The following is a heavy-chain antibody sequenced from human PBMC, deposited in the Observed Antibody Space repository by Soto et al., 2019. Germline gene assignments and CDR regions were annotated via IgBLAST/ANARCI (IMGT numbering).Heavy chain of an antibody. Sequence: PGESLKISCQGSGYTFSTYWIAWVRQLPGKGLEWVGVVYPGDSDTRYSPSFQGQVTISADKSTSTVYLQWNTLKTSDTAIYYCARKSRRGGSDAFDIWGQGTLVTVSS. CDR3: ARKSRRGGSDAFDI. V-gene: IGHV5-51*01. J-gene: IGHJ3*02. CDR2: VYPGDSDT. CDR1: GYTFSTYW.